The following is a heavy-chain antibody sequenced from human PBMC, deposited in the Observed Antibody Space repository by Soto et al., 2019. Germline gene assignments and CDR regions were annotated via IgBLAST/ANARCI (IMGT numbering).Heavy chain of an antibody. V-gene: IGHV4-30-2*01. CDR3: VRWPEY. CDR1: GGSISSGGYS. CDR2: IYHSGST. J-gene: IGHJ4*02. Sequence: QLQLQESGSGLVKPSQTLSLTCAVSGGSISSGGYSWSWLRQPPGKALDWIGYIYHSGSTYCNPSLQRLITRAVDRSKNQFSLKLSSVAVADTSVYYCVRWPEYWGQGTLVTVSS.